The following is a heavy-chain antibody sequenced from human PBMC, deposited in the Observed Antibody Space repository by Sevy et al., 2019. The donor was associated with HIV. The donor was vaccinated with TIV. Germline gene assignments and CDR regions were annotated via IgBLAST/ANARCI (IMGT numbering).Heavy chain of an antibody. J-gene: IGHJ4*02. V-gene: IGHV5-51*01. Sequence: GESLKISCKGSGYRFTSYWIGWVRQMPGKGLEWMGIIYPGDSDIRYSPSFQGQVTISAGRSMNTAYLQWGSLKASDTAMYFCARRGYDSSGYPQYYFDYWGQGTLVTVSS. CDR3: ARRGYDSSGYPQYYFDY. D-gene: IGHD3-22*01. CDR2: IYPGDSDI. CDR1: GYRFTSYW.